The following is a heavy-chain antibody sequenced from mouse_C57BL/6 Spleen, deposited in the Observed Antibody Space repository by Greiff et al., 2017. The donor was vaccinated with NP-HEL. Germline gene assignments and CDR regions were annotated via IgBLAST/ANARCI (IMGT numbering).Heavy chain of an antibody. CDR1: GYTFTDYN. CDR2: INPNNGGT. D-gene: IGHD2-1*01. J-gene: IGHJ3*01. Sequence: EVQLQQSGPELVKPGASVKIPCKASGYTFTDYNMDWVKQSHGKSLEWIGDINPNNGGTIYNQKFKGKATLTVDKSSSTAYMELRSRTSEDTAVYYCARGGIYYGNYEEFAYWGQGTLVTVSA. V-gene: IGHV1-18*01. CDR3: ARGGIYYGNYEEFAY.